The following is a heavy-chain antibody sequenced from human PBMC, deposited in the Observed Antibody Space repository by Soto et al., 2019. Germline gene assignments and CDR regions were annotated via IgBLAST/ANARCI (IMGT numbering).Heavy chain of an antibody. V-gene: IGHV3-33*01. CDR1: GFIFSNFD. D-gene: IGHD6-13*01. CDR3: ARDRGISGADHNPYFDY. J-gene: IGHJ4*02. CDR2: IWYDGSVK. Sequence: QVQLVQSGGGVVQTGMSLRLSCATSGFIFSNFDVHWVRQAPGKGLEWVAGIWYDGSVKYYGDSVKGRVTISRDNFKNTLYLEMTTLRAEDTAIYYCARDRGISGADHNPYFDYWGQGTLLTVSS.